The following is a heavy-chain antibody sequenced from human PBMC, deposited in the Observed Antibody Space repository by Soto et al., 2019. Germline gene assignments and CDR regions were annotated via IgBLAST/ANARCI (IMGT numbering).Heavy chain of an antibody. J-gene: IGHJ5*02. D-gene: IGHD2-15*01. CDR2: FGPYDGET. Sequence: ASVKVSCKVSGYTLPELSMHWLRKAHGKGLEWMGGFGPYDGETIYAQKFQGRVTMTEDTSTRTAYMELRSLRSDDTAVYYCARAVTLVAATPSYNWFAPWGQGTLVTVSS. V-gene: IGHV1-24*01. CDR3: ARAVTLVAATPSYNWFAP. CDR1: GYTLPELS.